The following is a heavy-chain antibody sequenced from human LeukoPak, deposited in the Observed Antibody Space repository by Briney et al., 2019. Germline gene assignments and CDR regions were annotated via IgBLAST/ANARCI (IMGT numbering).Heavy chain of an antibody. D-gene: IGHD2-2*01. CDR3: AREDIVVVPAASAFDI. V-gene: IGHV3-48*01. CDR2: ISSSSSTI. CDR1: GFTFSSYS. Sequence: PGGSLRLSCAASGFTFSSYSMNWVRQAPGKGLEWVSYISSSSSTIYYADSVKGRFTISRDNAKNSLYLQMNSLRAEDTAVYYCAREDIVVVPAASAFDIWGQGTMVTVSS. J-gene: IGHJ3*02.